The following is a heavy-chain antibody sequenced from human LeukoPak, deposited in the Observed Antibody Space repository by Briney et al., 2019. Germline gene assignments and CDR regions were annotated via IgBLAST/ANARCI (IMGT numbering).Heavy chain of an antibody. V-gene: IGHV4-39*07. CDR2: IYYSGST. D-gene: IGHD2-8*02. Sequence: SETLSLTCTVSGGSISSSSYYWGWIRQPPGKGLEWIGSIYYSGSTYYNPSLKSRVTISVDTSKNQFSLKLSSVTAADTAVYYCARPRRTLGGLVGSANWYFDLWGRGTLVTVSS. CDR3: ARPRRTLGGLVGSANWYFDL. J-gene: IGHJ2*01. CDR1: GGSISSSSYY.